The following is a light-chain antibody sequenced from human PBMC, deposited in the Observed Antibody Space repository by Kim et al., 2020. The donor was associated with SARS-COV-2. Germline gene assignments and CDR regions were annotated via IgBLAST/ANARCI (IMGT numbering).Light chain of an antibody. Sequence: VTISCPGTSSNIGNNYVYCYQQLPGPAPKLLIYRNNQRPSGVPDRFSGSKSGTSASLAISGLRSEDEADYYCAAWDDSLSGRVFGGGTQLTVL. V-gene: IGLV1-47*01. CDR3: AAWDDSLSGRV. CDR2: RNN. CDR1: SSNIGNNY. J-gene: IGLJ3*02.